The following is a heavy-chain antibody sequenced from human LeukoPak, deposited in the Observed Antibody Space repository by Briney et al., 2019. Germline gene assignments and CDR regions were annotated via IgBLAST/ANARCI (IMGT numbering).Heavy chain of an antibody. J-gene: IGHJ6*02. D-gene: IGHD3-10*01. Sequence: GGSLSLSCAASGFTVSNNFMTWVRQAPGKGLEWVSAIHSGGSTYFADPVKGRLTISRDNSKNTLYLQMNSLRAEDTAVYYCAKEFGYGSGFYGMDVWGQGTTVTVSS. CDR3: AKEFGYGSGFYGMDV. CDR1: GFTVSNNF. CDR2: IHSGGST. V-gene: IGHV3-53*01.